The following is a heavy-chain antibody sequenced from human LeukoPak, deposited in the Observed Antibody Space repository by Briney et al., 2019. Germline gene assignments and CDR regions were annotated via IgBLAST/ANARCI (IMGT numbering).Heavy chain of an antibody. CDR2: ISSSSSYI. CDR1: GFTFSSYS. V-gene: IGHV3-21*01. D-gene: IGHD6-19*01. CDR3: ARASLGSGWFFDY. Sequence: SGGSLRLSCAASGFTFSSYSMNWVRQAPGKGLEWVSSISSSSSYIYYADSVKGRFTISRDNAKNSLYLQMNSLRAEDTAVYYCARASLGSGWFFDYWGQGTLVTVSS. J-gene: IGHJ4*02.